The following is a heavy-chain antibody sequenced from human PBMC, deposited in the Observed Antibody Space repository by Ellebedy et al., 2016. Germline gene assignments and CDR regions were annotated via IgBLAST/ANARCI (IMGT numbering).Heavy chain of an antibody. CDR3: ARDNPRRIHYYMDV. D-gene: IGHD1-14*01. Sequence: SETLSLTXTVSGGSISSYYWSWIRQPPGKGLEWIGYIYYSGSTNYNPSLKSRVTISVDTSKNQFSLKLSSMTAADTAVYYCARDNPRRIHYYMDVWGKGTTVTVSS. V-gene: IGHV4-59*01. CDR1: GGSISSYY. J-gene: IGHJ6*03. CDR2: IYYSGST.